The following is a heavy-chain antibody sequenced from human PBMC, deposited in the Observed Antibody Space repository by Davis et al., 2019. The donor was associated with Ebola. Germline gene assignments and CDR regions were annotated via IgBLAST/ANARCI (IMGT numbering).Heavy chain of an antibody. J-gene: IGHJ6*02. CDR3: ARCRWRGGMDV. CDR2: IYYSGST. CDR1: GGSISSYY. D-gene: IGHD4-23*01. Sequence: MPGGSLRLSCNVSGGSISSYYWSWIRLPPGKGLEWIGYIYYSGSTTYNPSLKSRVTTSVDTSNNQFSLKLRSVTAADTALYFCARCRWRGGMDVWGQGTTVTVSS. V-gene: IGHV4-59*01.